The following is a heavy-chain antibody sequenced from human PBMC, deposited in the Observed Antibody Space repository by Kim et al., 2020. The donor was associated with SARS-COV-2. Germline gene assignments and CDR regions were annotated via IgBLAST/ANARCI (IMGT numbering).Heavy chain of an antibody. V-gene: IGHV1-24*01. J-gene: IGHJ4*02. Sequence: TSYEQKFQGRVTMTTDTSTGTVYMELSSLRSEDTAVYYCASGYSSFGGDYWGQGTLVTVSS. CDR2: T. D-gene: IGHD3-22*01. CDR3: ASGYSSFGGDY.